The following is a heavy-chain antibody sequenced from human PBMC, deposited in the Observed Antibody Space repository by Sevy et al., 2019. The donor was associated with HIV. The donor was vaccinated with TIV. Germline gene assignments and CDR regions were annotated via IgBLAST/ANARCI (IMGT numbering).Heavy chain of an antibody. CDR1: GGPISSTFSY. CDR2: AHYSGST. Sequence: SETLSLTCNVSGGPISSTFSYWGWIRQPPGKGLEWIGSAHYSGSTYYNSSLKSRATISVDTSRSHFSLKLTSVTAADTAVYYCARHLQQTRTYHYYYGMDVWGQGTTVTVSS. J-gene: IGHJ6*02. CDR3: ARHLQQTRTYHYYYGMDV. V-gene: IGHV4-39*01. D-gene: IGHD6-13*01.